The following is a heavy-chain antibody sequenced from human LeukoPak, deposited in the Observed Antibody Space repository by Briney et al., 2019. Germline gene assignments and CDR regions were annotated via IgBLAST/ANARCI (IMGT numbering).Heavy chain of an antibody. D-gene: IGHD3-22*01. Sequence: GGSLRLSCVVSGFRVRTTYMSWVRQAPGKGPEWVAVVYTGGGTDHADSVKGRFTISSDNSKNTLSLQMNSLRVEDTAIYYCTRSGYRHPYHFDSWGQGTLVTVSS. CDR2: VYTGGGT. CDR3: TRSGYRHPYHFDS. CDR1: GFRVRTTY. J-gene: IGHJ4*02. V-gene: IGHV3-53*01.